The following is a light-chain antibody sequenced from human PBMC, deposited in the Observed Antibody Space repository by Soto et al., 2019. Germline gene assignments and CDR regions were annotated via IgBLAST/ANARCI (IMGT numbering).Light chain of an antibody. J-gene: IGKJ1*01. Sequence: ALQMTQSPSSLSASVGDRDTITSGARQHMSTELGWYQQKPGKAPKLQIYGATTLQSGVPSRFSGSGSGTDFTLTISGLQPEDFATYYCLQDYNYPRTFGQGTKVEVK. CDR1: QHMSTE. CDR2: GAT. V-gene: IGKV1-6*01. CDR3: LQDYNYPRT.